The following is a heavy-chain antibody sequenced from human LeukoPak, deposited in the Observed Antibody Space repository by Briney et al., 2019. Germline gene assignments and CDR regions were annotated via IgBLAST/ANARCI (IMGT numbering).Heavy chain of an antibody. J-gene: IGHJ4*02. V-gene: IGHV3-21*01. CDR3: ARESRAAMVTSTDY. D-gene: IGHD5-18*01. Sequence: GGSLRLSCAASGFTFSSYWMNWVRQAPGKGLEWVSSISSSSSYIYYADSVKGRFTISRDNAKNSLYLQMNSLRAEDTAVYYCARESRAAMVTSTDYWGQGTLVTVSS. CDR1: GFTFSSYW. CDR2: ISSSSSYI.